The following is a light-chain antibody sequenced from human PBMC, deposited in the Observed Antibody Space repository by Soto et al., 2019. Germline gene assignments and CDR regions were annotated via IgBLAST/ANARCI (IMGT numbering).Light chain of an antibody. Sequence: QSALTQPPSASGSLGQSVTISCTGTSSDVGGYNYVSWHQQHPGKAPKLMIYEVTKRPTGVPARFSGSKSGNTASLTASGLLEEDEADDYCSSSSGGGSPVLFGGGTKLTVL. CDR2: EVT. CDR1: SSDVGGYNY. J-gene: IGLJ2*01. CDR3: SSSSGGGSPVL. V-gene: IGLV2-8*01.